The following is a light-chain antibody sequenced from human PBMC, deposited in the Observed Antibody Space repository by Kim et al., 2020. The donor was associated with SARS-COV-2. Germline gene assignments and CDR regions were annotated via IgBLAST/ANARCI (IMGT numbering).Light chain of an antibody. CDR1: SGINVGTYR. CDR2: YKSDSDK. V-gene: IGLV5-45*02. J-gene: IGLJ3*02. Sequence: QSVLTQPSSLSASPGASASLTCTLRSGINVGTYRIYWYRQRPGSPPQYLLRYKSDSDKQQGSGVPSRFSGSKDASANAGILLISGLQSEDEADYYCMISHNGAWVFGGGTQLTVL. CDR3: MISHNGAWV.